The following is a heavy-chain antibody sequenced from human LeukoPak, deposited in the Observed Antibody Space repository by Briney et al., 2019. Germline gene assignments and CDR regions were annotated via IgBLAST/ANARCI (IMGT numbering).Heavy chain of an antibody. J-gene: IGHJ6*02. CDR1: GFTFSVSW. CDR2: MNQDGGEK. D-gene: IGHD3-16*01. Sequence: GGSLRLSCAAAGFTFSVSWMSWVRQAPGKGLEWVANMNQDGGEKDYVDSVKGRFTISRDNARNLLYLQMSSLRAEDTAVYYCATYTHWVAGDVWGQGTTVTVSS. CDR3: ATYTHWVAGDV. V-gene: IGHV3-7*01.